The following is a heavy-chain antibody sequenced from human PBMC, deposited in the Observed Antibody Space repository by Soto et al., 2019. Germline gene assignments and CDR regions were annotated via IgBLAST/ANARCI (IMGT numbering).Heavy chain of an antibody. J-gene: IGHJ4*02. CDR1: GGSFSGYY. V-gene: IGHV4-34*01. CDR3: ATTRSIAVGGSFDY. CDR2: INHSGST. Sequence: SETLSLTCAVYGGSFSGYYWSWIRQPPGKGLEWIGEINHSGSTYYNPSLKSRVTISVDTSKNQFSLKLSSVAAADTAIYFCATTRSIAVGGSFDYWGQGTLVTVSS. D-gene: IGHD6-6*01.